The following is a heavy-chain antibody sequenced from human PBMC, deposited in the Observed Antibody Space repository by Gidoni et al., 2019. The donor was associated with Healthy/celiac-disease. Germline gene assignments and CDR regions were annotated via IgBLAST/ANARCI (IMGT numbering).Heavy chain of an antibody. D-gene: IGHD3-22*01. CDR1: LASISSGGYS. V-gene: IGHV4-30-2*01. CDR3: ARHSRGDTFDY. CDR2: IYHSGST. Sequence: QPQLQESGSGLVRPSHTLSLTSALPLASISSGGYSWSWHRQPPGKGLEWIGYIYHSGSTYYHPSLKSRVTISVDRSKNQFSLKLSSVTAADTAVYYCARHSRGDTFDYWGQGTLVTVSS. J-gene: IGHJ4*02.